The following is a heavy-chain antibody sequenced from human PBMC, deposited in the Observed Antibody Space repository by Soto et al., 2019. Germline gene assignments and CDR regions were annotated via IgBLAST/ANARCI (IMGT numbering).Heavy chain of an antibody. Sequence: SETLSLTCTVSGGSISSSSYYWGWIRQPPGKGLEWIGSIYYSGSTYYNPSLKSRVTISVDTSKNQFSLKLSSVTAADTAVYYCARRPITMVRGVITYFDYWGQGTLVTVSS. CDR1: GGSISSSSYY. CDR2: IYYSGST. D-gene: IGHD3-10*01. J-gene: IGHJ4*02. V-gene: IGHV4-39*01. CDR3: ARRPITMVRGVITYFDY.